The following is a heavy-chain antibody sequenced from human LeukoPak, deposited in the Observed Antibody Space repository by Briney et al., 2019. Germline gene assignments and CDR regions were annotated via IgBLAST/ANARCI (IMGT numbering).Heavy chain of an antibody. D-gene: IGHD2-15*01. J-gene: IGHJ5*02. V-gene: IGHV4-38-2*02. CDR2: IYHSGST. Sequence: SETLSLTCTVSGGSISSGYYWGWIRQPPGKGLEWIGSIYHSGSTYYNPSLKSRVTISVDTSKNQFSLKLSSVTAADTAVYYCARDSETCGGGSCHDWFDPWGQGTLVTVSS. CDR3: ARDSETCGGGSCHDWFDP. CDR1: GGSISSGYY.